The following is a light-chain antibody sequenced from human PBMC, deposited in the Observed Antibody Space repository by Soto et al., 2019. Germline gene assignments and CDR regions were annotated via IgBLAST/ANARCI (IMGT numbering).Light chain of an antibody. V-gene: IGKV1-12*01. CDR2: TAS. CDR3: HQAKGFPHT. J-gene: IGKJ2*01. CDR1: QDIRSW. Sequence: DVQMTQSPSSVSASVGDRATITCRASQDIRSWLTWYQQKPGQAPKLLIYTASTLQNGVPSRFSGSGSGTDFTHTISGLQPEDFATYYCHQAKGFPHTFGQGSRLDIK.